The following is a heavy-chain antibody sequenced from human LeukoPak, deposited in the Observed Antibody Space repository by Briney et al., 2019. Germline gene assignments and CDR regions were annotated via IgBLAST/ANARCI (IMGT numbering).Heavy chain of an antibody. CDR1: GGSISSSSYY. V-gene: IGHV4-39*01. D-gene: IGHD4-17*01. Sequence: SETLSLTCTVSGGSISSSSYYWGWIRQPPGKGLEWIGSIYYSGSTYYNPSLKSRVTISVDTSKNQFSLKLSPLTAADTAVYYCARQYNGDYNFNYWGQGTLVTVSS. CDR2: IYYSGST. CDR3: ARQYNGDYNFNY. J-gene: IGHJ4*02.